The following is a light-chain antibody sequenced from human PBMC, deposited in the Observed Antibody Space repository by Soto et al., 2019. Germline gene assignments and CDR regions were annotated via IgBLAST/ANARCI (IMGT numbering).Light chain of an antibody. J-gene: IGLJ1*01. CDR2: DVS. V-gene: IGLV2-11*01. Sequence: QSMLTQPRSVSGSPGQSVTISCSGTSSDVGGYNYVSWYQQHPGKAPKLMIYDVSKRPSGVPDRFSGSKSGNTASLTISGLQAEDEADYYCCSYAGIYTFYVFGTGTKVTVL. CDR3: CSYAGIYTFYV. CDR1: SSDVGGYNY.